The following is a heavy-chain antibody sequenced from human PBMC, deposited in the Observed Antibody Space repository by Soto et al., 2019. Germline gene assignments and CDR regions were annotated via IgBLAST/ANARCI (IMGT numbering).Heavy chain of an antibody. CDR1: GGSISSSTYY. Sequence: SSETLSLTCTVSGGSISSSTYYWVWIRQPPGKGLERIGSIYYSGSTYYNPSVKSRVTISVDTSKNQFSLKLSSVTAADTAVYYCASGEETVVVPAAPPQHWGQGTLVTVSS. J-gene: IGHJ1*01. CDR3: ASGEETVVVPAAPPQH. D-gene: IGHD2-2*01. CDR2: IYYSGST. V-gene: IGHV4-39*01.